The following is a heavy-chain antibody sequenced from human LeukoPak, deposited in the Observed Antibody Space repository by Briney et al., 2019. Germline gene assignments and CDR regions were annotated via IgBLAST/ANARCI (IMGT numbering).Heavy chain of an antibody. D-gene: IGHD3-22*01. J-gene: IGHJ6*03. V-gene: IGHV3-74*01. Sequence: PGGSLRLSCAASGFTFSSYWMHWVRQALGKGLVWVSRINSDGSSTSYADSVKGRFTISRDNAKNTLYLQMNSLRAEDTAVYYCARDYYDSSGYYYYYMDVWGKGTTVTVSS. CDR1: GFTFSSYW. CDR3: ARDYYDSSGYYYYYMDV. CDR2: INSDGSST.